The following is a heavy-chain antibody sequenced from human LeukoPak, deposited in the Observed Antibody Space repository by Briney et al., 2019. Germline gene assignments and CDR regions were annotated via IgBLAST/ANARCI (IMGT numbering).Heavy chain of an antibody. CDR1: GGSISSYY. CDR3: ARGIKYGSGTYGEYYMDV. D-gene: IGHD3-10*01. CDR2: IYYSGST. V-gene: IGHV4-59*01. Sequence: PSETLSLTCTVSGGSISSYYWSWIRQPPGKGLEWIGYIYYSGSTNYNPSLKSRVTISVDTSKNQFSLKLSSVTAADTAVYYCARGIKYGSGTYGEYYMDVWGKGTTVTVSS. J-gene: IGHJ6*03.